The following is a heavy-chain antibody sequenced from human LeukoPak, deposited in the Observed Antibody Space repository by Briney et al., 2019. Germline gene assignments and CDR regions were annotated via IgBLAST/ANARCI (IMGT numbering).Heavy chain of an antibody. CDR3: ARDWVPHAFDI. D-gene: IGHD3-16*01. Sequence: PGGSLRLSCAASGFTFSSYAMSWVRQAPGKGLEWVANIKQDGSEKYYVDSVKGRFTISRDNAKNSLYLQMNSLRAEDTAVYYCARDWVPHAFDIWGQGTMVTVSS. CDR1: GFTFSSYA. CDR2: IKQDGSEK. J-gene: IGHJ3*02. V-gene: IGHV3-7*01.